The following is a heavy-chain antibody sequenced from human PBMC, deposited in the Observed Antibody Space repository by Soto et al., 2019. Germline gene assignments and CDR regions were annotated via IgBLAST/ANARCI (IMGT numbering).Heavy chain of an antibody. D-gene: IGHD6-19*01. J-gene: IGHJ3*02. CDR3: ARSRYSSGWYEAFDI. V-gene: IGHV1-46*01. CDR1: GYTFTSYG. CDR2: INPSGGST. Sequence: ASVKVSCKASGYTFTSYGIRWVRQAPGQGLEWMGIINPSGGSTSYAQKFQGRVTMTRDTSTSTVYMELSSLRSEDTAVYYCARSRYSSGWYEAFDIWGQGTMVTVSS.